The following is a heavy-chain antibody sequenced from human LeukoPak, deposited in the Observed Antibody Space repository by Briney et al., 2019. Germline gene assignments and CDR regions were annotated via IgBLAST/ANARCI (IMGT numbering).Heavy chain of an antibody. V-gene: IGHV5-51*01. CDR2: IYPGDSDT. J-gene: IGHJ4*02. D-gene: IGHD4/OR15-4a*01. CDR1: GYSFTNNW. Sequence: GESLKISCKGSGYSFTNNWIGWVRQMPGKGLEWMGIIYPGDSDTRYSPSFQGQVTISADKSISTAYLQWSSLKASDTAMYYCARSLYGVNTWFDCWGQGTLVTVSS. CDR3: ARSLYGVNTWFDC.